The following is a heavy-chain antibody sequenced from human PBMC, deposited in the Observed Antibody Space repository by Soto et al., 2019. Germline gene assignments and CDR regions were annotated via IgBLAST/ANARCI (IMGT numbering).Heavy chain of an antibody. CDR2: ISVTGDTT. CDR3: AKWSGYGDL. V-gene: IGHV3-23*01. J-gene: IGHJ4*02. Sequence: PVGSLRLSCAASGFTISTYSITWVRQTPAKGLEWVSGISVTGDTTFYADSVKGRFTISRDNSKNTVYLQMHSLRVEDTAVYYCAKWSGYGDLWGQGTLVTVSS. D-gene: IGHD5-12*01. CDR1: GFTISTYS.